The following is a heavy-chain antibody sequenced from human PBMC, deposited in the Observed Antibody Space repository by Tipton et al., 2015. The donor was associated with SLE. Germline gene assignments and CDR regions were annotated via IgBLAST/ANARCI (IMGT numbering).Heavy chain of an antibody. V-gene: IGHV4-59*01. CDR1: GGSFSGYY. D-gene: IGHD6-19*01. J-gene: IGHJ4*02. CDR3: ARGLREQWLVPPTLGY. CDR2: IYYSGST. Sequence: TLSLTCAVYGGSFSGYYWSWIRQPPGKGLEWIGYIYYSGSTNYNPSLKSRVTISVDTSKNQFSLKLSSVTAADTAVYYCARGLREQWLVPPTLGYWGQGTLVTVSS.